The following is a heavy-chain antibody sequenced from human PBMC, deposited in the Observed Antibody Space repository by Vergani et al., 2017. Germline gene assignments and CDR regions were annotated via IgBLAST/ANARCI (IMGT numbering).Heavy chain of an antibody. J-gene: IGHJ6*03. Sequence: QLQLQESGSGLVKPSQTLSLTCAVPGDSITIGGFAWNWIRQPPGKGPEWIGYIFPSGNSDYNPSLKNRVSISLDKYKNQFSLWVISVTAADTAVYFCARASLRALVGYYYYMVVGGKGKTVVGSS. CDR3: ARASLRALVGYYYYMVV. V-gene: IGHV4-30-2*01. CDR2: IFPSGNS. CDR1: GDSITIGGFA. D-gene: IGHD3-16*02.